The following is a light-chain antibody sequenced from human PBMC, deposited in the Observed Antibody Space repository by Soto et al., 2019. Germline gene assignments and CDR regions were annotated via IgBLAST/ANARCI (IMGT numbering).Light chain of an antibody. J-gene: IGKJ2*01. CDR2: GVS. CDR3: QQYSTLPHT. V-gene: IGKV3-20*01. CDR1: QSVSNSF. Sequence: ESVLTQSPGTLSLSPGERATLSCRASQSVSNSFFAWYQQKPGQAPRLLIYGVSSRATGIPDRFSGSGSGTDFTFNISRLEPEDFVVYYCQQYSTLPHTFGQGTKLEVK.